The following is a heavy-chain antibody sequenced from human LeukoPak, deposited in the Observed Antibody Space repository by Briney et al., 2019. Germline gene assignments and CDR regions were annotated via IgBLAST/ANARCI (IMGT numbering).Heavy chain of an antibody. CDR1: AGSNNSYY. CDR2: THPSGNT. CDR3: ARKAPKRGWFDP. J-gene: IGHJ5*02. V-gene: IGHV4-4*09. Sequence: PSETLSLTCTVSAGSNNSYYWSWIRQPPGKGLEWIGYTHPSGNTNYSPSLKSRVTISIDTSRNQFSLKLSSVTAADTAVYCCARKAPKRGWFDPWGQGTLVTVSS.